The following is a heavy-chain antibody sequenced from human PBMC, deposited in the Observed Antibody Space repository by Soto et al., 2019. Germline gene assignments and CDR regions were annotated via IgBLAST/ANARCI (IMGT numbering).Heavy chain of an antibody. D-gene: IGHD6-13*01. CDR2: ISAYNGNT. J-gene: IGHJ5*02. CDR1: GYTFTSYA. V-gene: IGHV1-18*01. Sequence: QVQLVQSGAEVKKPGASVKVSCKASGYTFTSYAISWVRQAPGQGLEWMGWISAYNGNTNYAQKLQGRGTMTTDTYTSIVYMELRSLRSDDTAVYYCARSSGSSWMFYWFDPWGQGTLVTVPS. CDR3: ARSSGSSWMFYWFDP.